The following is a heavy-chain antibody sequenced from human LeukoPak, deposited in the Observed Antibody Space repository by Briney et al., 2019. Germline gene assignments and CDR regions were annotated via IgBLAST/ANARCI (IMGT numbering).Heavy chain of an antibody. CDR2: VNHSGST. CDR1: GGSFNNFY. Sequence: SETLSLTCAVYGGSFNNFYWSWIRQPPGKGLEWIGEVNHSGSTNYNPSLRSRVTISIDTSKDQFSLQLTSVTAADTAVYYCASLMLIAVGSDYWGQGNLVTVSS. V-gene: IGHV4-34*01. D-gene: IGHD3-16*01. CDR3: ASLMLIAVGSDY. J-gene: IGHJ4*02.